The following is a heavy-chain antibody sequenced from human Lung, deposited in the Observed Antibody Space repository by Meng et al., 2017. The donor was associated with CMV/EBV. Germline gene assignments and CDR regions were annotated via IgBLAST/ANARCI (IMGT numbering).Heavy chain of an antibody. CDR1: GGSFSGYY. V-gene: IGHV4-34*01. Sequence: SETLSLXXAVYGGSFSGYYWSWIRQPPGKGLEWIGEINHSGSTNYNPSLESRVTISGDTSKNHFSLMLSSMTAADTAVYYCARGRSNWNDYPFVYWGQGTLATVSS. D-gene: IGHD1-1*01. CDR2: INHSGST. J-gene: IGHJ4*02. CDR3: ARGRSNWNDYPFVY.